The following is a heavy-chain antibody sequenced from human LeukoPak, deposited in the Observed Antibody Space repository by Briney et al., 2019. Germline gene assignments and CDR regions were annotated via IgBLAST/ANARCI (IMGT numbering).Heavy chain of an antibody. Sequence: NPSETLSLTCAVYGGSFSGYYWSWIRQPPGKGLEWIGEINHSGSTNYNPSLKSRVTISVDTSKNQFSLKLSSVTAADTAVYYCARGLQNVLLWFGESPKKYYFDYWGRGTLVTVSS. CDR3: ARGLQNVLLWFGESPKKYYFDY. CDR2: INHSGST. V-gene: IGHV4-34*01. CDR1: GGSFSGYY. D-gene: IGHD3-10*01. J-gene: IGHJ4*02.